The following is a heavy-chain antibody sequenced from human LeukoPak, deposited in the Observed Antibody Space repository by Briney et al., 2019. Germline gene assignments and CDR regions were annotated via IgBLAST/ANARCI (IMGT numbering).Heavy chain of an antibody. CDR2: ISSSSSYI. CDR1: GFTFSSYS. D-gene: IGHD1-1*01. J-gene: IGHJ4*02. Sequence: GGSLRLSCAASGFTFSSYSMNWVRQAPGKGLEWVSSISSSSSYIYYADSVKGRFTISRDNAKNSLFLRMNSLRAEDTAVYYCATDESWNDCWGQGTLVTVSS. V-gene: IGHV3-21*01. CDR3: ATDESWNDC.